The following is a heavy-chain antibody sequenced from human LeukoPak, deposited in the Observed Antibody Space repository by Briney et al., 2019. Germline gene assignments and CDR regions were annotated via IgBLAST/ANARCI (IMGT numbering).Heavy chain of an antibody. CDR2: IIPIFGTA. CDR1: GGTFSSYA. V-gene: IGHV1-69*05. J-gene: IGHJ4*02. D-gene: IGHD4-11*01. CDR3: ACRGDYTLDY. Sequence: GASVKVSCKASGGTFSSYAISWVRQAPGQGLEWMGGIIPIFGTANYAQKFQGRVTITTDESTSTAYMELSSLRSEDTAVYYCACRGDYTLDYWGQGTLVTVSS.